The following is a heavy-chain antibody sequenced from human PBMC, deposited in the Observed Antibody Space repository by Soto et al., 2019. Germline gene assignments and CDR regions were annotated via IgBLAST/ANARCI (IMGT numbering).Heavy chain of an antibody. CDR2: INAGNGNT. Sequence: QVQLVQSGAEEKKPGASVKVSCKASGYTFTGYAMHWVRQAPGQRLEWMGWINAGNGNTKYSQKFQGRVTITRDTSASTAYRELSSLRSEGPAVYYCARAVAVAADFDYWGQGTLVTVSS. CDR3: ARAVAVAADFDY. J-gene: IGHJ4*02. CDR1: GYTFTGYA. V-gene: IGHV1-3*05. D-gene: IGHD6-19*01.